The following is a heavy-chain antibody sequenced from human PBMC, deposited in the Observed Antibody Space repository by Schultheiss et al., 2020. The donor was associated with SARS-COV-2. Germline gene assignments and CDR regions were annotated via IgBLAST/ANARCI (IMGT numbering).Heavy chain of an antibody. V-gene: IGHV3-33*01. D-gene: IGHD6-19*01. J-gene: IGHJ3*02. CDR1: GFTFSSYG. CDR3: ARGPGSGWYRAFDI. CDR2: IWYDGSNK. Sequence: GESLKISCAASGFTFSSYGMHWVRQAPGKGLEWVAVIWYDGSNKYYADSVKGRFTISRDNSKNTLYLQMNSLRAEDTAVYYCARGPGSGWYRAFDIWGQGTMVTVSS.